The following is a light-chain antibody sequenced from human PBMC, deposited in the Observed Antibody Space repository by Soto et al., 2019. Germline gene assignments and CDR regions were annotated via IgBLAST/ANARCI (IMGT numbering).Light chain of an antibody. CDR2: EVT. CDR1: ISDITAYKY. CDR3: PSYTANIVV. V-gene: IGLV2-14*01. Sequence: QSVLTQPASVSGSPGQSITISCTGTISDITAYKYVSWYQQHPGKAPKLIIYEVTHRPSGVSHRFSGSKSANTASLTIYGLQTEDEGDYYCPSYTANIVVFGGGTKLTVL. J-gene: IGLJ2*01.